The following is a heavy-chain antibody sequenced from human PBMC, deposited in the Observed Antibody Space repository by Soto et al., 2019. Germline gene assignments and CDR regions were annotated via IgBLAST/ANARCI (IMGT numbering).Heavy chain of an antibody. V-gene: IGHV4-38-2*01. Sequence: SETLSLTCAVSGDSITSIYHWAWIRQSPGRGLEWVASIYHTGTTYYNPSLKSRVTISVDTSKNHFSLNLRSVTAADSAVYYCARKGWRVVVVPRGGIAPWGQGSLVTVSS. CDR2: IYHTGTT. CDR3: ARKGWRVVVVPRGGIAP. CDR1: GDSITSIYH. J-gene: IGHJ5*02. D-gene: IGHD2-15*01.